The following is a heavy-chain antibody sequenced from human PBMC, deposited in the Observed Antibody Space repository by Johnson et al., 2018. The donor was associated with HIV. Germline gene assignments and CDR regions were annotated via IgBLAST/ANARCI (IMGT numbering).Heavy chain of an antibody. CDR1: GFTFSTHW. D-gene: IGHD7-27*01. Sequence: VQLVESGGGLVQPGGSLRLSCAASGFTFSTHWMSWVRPVPGQRPAWLANINPDGSQKYYVDSVKGRFTISRDNAKNSLYLAMNSLRVEDTAVYYCARDGRWGSRDAFDIWGQGTMVTVSS. J-gene: IGHJ3*02. CDR3: ARDGRWGSRDAFDI. CDR2: INPDGSQK. V-gene: IGHV3-7*03.